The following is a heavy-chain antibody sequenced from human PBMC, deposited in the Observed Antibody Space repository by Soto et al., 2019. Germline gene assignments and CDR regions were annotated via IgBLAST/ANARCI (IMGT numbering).Heavy chain of an antibody. J-gene: IGHJ6*02. CDR3: ANDFSQSGTPDYSYYGMDV. CDR1: GFTFSSYA. Sequence: SLRLSCAASGFTFSSYAMHWVRQAPGKGLEWVAVISYDGSNKYYADSVKGRFTISRDNSKNTLYLQMSSLRAADTAVYYCANDFSQSGTPDYSYYGMDVWGQGTTVTVSS. V-gene: IGHV3-30-3*02. CDR2: ISYDGSNK. D-gene: IGHD5-12*01.